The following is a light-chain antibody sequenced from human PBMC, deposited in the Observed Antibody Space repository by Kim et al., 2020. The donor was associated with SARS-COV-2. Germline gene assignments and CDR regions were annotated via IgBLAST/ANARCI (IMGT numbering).Light chain of an antibody. CDR3: GADHGSGSNLRV. Sequence: ELTQPPSASASRGASVTLTCTLSSGYSNYKVDWYQQRPGKGPRFVMRVGTGGIVGSKGDGIPDRFSVLGSGLNRYLTIKNIQEEDESDYHCGADHGSGSNLRVFGTGTKVTVL. CDR2: VGTGGIVG. J-gene: IGLJ1*01. CDR1: SGYSNYK. V-gene: IGLV9-49*01.